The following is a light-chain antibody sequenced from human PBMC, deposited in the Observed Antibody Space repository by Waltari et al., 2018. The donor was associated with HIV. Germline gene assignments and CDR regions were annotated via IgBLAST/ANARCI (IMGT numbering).Light chain of an antibody. J-gene: IGLJ2*01. Sequence: SYELTQPSSVSVSPGQTARITCSGDVLAKHHARWFQQQSGQAPLVVIYKDTERPSEIPERFSGSSSGTTVTLTINGAQVEDEADYYCYSATDDYRVVFGGGTQLTVL. CDR3: YSATDDYRVV. V-gene: IGLV3-27*01. CDR1: VLAKHH. CDR2: KDT.